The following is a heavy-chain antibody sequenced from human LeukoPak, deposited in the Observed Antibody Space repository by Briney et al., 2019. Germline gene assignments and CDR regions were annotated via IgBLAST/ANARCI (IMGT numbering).Heavy chain of an antibody. CDR1: GYTFTGYY. CDR2: INPNSGGT. D-gene: IGHD4-17*01. J-gene: IGHJ4*02. V-gene: IGHV1-2*02. Sequence: ASVKVSCKASGYTFTGYYMHWVRQAPGQGLEWMGWINPNSGGTNYAQKSQGRVTMPRDTSISTAYMELSRQRSDDTAVYYCARTDDYGDETVAYWGQGTLVTVSS. CDR3: ARTDDYGDETVAY.